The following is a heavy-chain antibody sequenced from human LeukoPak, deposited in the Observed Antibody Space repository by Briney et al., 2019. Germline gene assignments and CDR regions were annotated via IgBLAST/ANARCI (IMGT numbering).Heavy chain of an antibody. CDR2: ISGSGANT. V-gene: IGHV3-23*01. D-gene: IGHD1-26*01. CDR1: AFTFNSYA. Sequence: GGSLRLSCAASAFTFNSYAVSWVRQAPGKGLEWVSAISGSGANTYYADSVKGRFTISRDNSKNALYLQMNNLRAEDTAVYYCAKCRVGAANFDYWGQGTLVTVFS. J-gene: IGHJ4*02. CDR3: AKCRVGAANFDY.